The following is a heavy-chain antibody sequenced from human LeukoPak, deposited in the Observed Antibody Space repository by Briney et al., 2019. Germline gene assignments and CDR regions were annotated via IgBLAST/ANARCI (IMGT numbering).Heavy chain of an antibody. V-gene: IGHV3-7*04. CDR1: GFTFSIYW. Sequence: GGSLRLSCAASGFTFSIYWMSWVRQAPGKGLEWVANIKQVGSEKYYVDSVKGRFTISRDNAKNSLYLQMNSLRAEDTAVYYCARAERGVGATTCFDYWGQGTLVTVSS. CDR2: IKQVGSEK. J-gene: IGHJ4*02. D-gene: IGHD1-26*01. CDR3: ARAERGVGATTCFDY.